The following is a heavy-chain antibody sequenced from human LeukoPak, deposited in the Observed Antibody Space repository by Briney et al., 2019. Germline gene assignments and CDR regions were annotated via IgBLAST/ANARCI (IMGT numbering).Heavy chain of an antibody. J-gene: IGHJ4*02. CDR1: GYTFTSYA. Sequence: ASVKVSCKASGYTFTSYAMHWVRQAPGQRLEWMGWINAGNGNTKYSQKFQGRVTITRDTSASTAYMELSSLRSEDTAAYYCARDRYYYDSSGYFYFDYWGQGTLVTVSS. V-gene: IGHV1-3*01. CDR2: INAGNGNT. D-gene: IGHD3-22*01. CDR3: ARDRYYYDSSGYFYFDY.